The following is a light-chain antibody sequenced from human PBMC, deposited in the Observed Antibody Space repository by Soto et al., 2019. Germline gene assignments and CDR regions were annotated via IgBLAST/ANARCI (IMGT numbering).Light chain of an antibody. Sequence: EVALTQFPATMSLSPGERTTLSCRASHSVSNYLAWYQQKPGQAPRLLIYDASNRATGIPARCSGSGSGTDVTLTISSREPEDFSVYYCQQRSNWLFTFGPGTKVDI. V-gene: IGKV3-11*01. CDR1: HSVSNY. CDR3: QQRSNWLFT. CDR2: DAS. J-gene: IGKJ3*01.